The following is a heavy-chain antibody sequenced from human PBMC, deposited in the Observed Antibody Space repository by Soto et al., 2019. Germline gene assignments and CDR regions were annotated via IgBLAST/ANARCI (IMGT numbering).Heavy chain of an antibody. CDR3: ARTEMATIDY. D-gene: IGHD5-12*01. CDR1: GGFINTYY. V-gene: IGHV4-59*01. J-gene: IGHJ4*02. CDR2: IYYSGST. Sequence: SETLSLTCTVSGGFINTYYWSWIRQPPGKGLEWIGYIYYSGSTNYNPSLKSRVTISVDMSKNQFSLNLSSVIAADTAVYCCARTEMATIDYWGQGTLVTVSS.